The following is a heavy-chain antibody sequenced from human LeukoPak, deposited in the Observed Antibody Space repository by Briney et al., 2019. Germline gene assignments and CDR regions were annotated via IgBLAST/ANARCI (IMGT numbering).Heavy chain of an antibody. CDR1: GGSISSHY. CDR2: IYYSGST. CDR3: ARDSNTMVRGVNYYGMDV. D-gene: IGHD3-10*01. V-gene: IGHV4-59*11. Sequence: PSETLSLTCTVSGGSISSHYWSWIRQPPGKGLEWIGYIYYSGSTNYNPSLKSRVTISVDTSKNQFSLKLSSVTAADTAVYYCARDSNTMVRGVNYYGMDVWGQGTTVTVSS. J-gene: IGHJ6*02.